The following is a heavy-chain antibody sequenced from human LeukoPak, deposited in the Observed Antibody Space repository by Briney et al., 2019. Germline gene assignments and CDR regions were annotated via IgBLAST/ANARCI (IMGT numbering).Heavy chain of an antibody. J-gene: IGHJ6*02. V-gene: IGHV5-51*01. CDR1: GYRFTNYW. CDR2: IYGGDSDT. Sequence: GESLKISCRGSGYRFTNYWIAWVRQMPGKGLEWMGTIYGGDSDTRYSPSFQGQVTVSADKSITTAHLQWSSLKASDTAMYYCARLDHGGDSYYYGMDVWGLGTTVTVSS. D-gene: IGHD4-23*01. CDR3: ARLDHGGDSYYYGMDV.